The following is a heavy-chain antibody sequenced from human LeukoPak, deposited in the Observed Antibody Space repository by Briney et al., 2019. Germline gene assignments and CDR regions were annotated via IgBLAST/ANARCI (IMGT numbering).Heavy chain of an antibody. CDR1: GFTFSSHG. J-gene: IGHJ4*02. Sequence: GGSLRLSCAASGFTFSSHGMHWVRQAPGKGLEWVAFIRYDGSNKYYADSVKGRFTISRDNSKNTLYLQMNSLRAEDTAVYYCAKGDIVVVPAAIGAGISWGQGTLVTVSS. D-gene: IGHD2-2*01. CDR2: IRYDGSNK. CDR3: AKGDIVVVPAAIGAGIS. V-gene: IGHV3-30*02.